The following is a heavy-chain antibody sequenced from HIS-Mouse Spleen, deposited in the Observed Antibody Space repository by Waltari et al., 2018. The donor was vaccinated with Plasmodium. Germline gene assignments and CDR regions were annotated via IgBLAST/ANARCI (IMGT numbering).Heavy chain of an antibody. Sequence: QVQLVESGGGVVQPGRSLRLSCAASGFTFSSYAMHWVRQAPGKGLEWVAVISYDGSKKYYADSVKGRFTISRDNSKNTLYLQMNSLRAEDTAVYYCARSHFRFLEWLFDYWGQGTLVTVSS. CDR1: GFTFSSYA. V-gene: IGHV3-30*04. D-gene: IGHD3-3*01. J-gene: IGHJ4*02. CDR2: ISYDGSKK. CDR3: ARSHFRFLEWLFDY.